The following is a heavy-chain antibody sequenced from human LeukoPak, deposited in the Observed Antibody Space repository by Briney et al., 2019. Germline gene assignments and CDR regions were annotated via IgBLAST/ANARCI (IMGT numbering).Heavy chain of an antibody. CDR1: GFTFSSYA. J-gene: IGHJ5*02. D-gene: IGHD3-3*01. V-gene: IGHV3-23*01. CDR3: AKGGSRFWEWLLFGWFDP. Sequence: PGGSLTLSCAASGFTFSSYAMSWVRQAPGKGLEWVSAISGSGGSTYYADSVKGRFTISRDNSKNTLYLQMNSLRAEDTAVYYCAKGGSRFWEWLLFGWFDPWGQGTLVTVSS. CDR2: ISGSGGST.